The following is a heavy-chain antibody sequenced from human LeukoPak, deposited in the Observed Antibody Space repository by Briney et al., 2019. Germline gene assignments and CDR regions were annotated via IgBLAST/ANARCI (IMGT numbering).Heavy chain of an antibody. Sequence: SETLSLTCTVSGGSISSSSYYWGWIRQPPGKGLEWIGSIYYSGSTYYNPSLKSRVTISVDTSKNQFSLKLSSVTAADTAVYYCAREDIAAAGQDYWGQGTLVTVSS. CDR3: AREDIAAAGQDY. V-gene: IGHV4-39*07. CDR2: IYYSGST. D-gene: IGHD6-13*01. CDR1: GGSISSSSYY. J-gene: IGHJ4*02.